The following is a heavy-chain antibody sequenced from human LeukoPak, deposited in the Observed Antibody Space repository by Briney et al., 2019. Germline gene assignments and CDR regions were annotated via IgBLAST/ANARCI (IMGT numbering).Heavy chain of an antibody. CDR1: GSSFTSYW. J-gene: IGHJ4*02. V-gene: IGHV5-51*01. D-gene: IGHD5-18*01. CDR2: IYPGDSDT. Sequence: GESLKISCRGSGSSFTSYWIGWVRQMPGKGLEWMGIIYPGDSDTRYSPSFQGQVTISADKSISTAYLQWSSLKASDTAMHYCARLTWIRPFDYWGQGTLVTVSS. CDR3: ARLTWIRPFDY.